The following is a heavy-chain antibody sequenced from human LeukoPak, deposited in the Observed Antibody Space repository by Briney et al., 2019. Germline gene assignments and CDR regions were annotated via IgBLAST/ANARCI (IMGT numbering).Heavy chain of an antibody. CDR1: GGSISSSSYY. D-gene: IGHD6-13*01. Sequence: SETLSLTCTVSGGSISSSSYYWGWIRQPPGKGLEWLGSIYYSGSTYYNPSLKSRVTISVDTSKNQFSLQLSSVTAADTAVYYCARGRGSSWYYFDYWGQGTLVTVSS. V-gene: IGHV4-39*07. CDR2: IYYSGST. J-gene: IGHJ4*02. CDR3: ARGRGSSWYYFDY.